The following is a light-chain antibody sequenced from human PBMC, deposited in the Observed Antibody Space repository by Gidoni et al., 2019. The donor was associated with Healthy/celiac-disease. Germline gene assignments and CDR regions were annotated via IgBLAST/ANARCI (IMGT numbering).Light chain of an antibody. CDR3: QPYNNWPPRT. Sequence: EIVMTQSPATLSVSPGERATLSCRASQSVSSNLAWYQQNPGQAPRLLIYGASTRAPGIPARLSGSASGTEFTLTIRTVPSEHFAVYLCQPYNNWPPRTFGQGTKVEIK. CDR1: QSVSSN. J-gene: IGKJ1*01. CDR2: GAS. V-gene: IGKV3-15*01.